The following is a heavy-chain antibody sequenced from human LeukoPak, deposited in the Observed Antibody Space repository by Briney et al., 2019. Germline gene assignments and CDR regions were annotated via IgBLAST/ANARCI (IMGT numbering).Heavy chain of an antibody. CDR3: ARDGTYGSSWYDLDY. J-gene: IGHJ4*02. V-gene: IGHV3-21*01. CDR1: GFTFSSYS. D-gene: IGHD6-13*01. CDR2: ISSSSSYI. Sequence: HPGGSLRLSCAASGFTFSSYSMNWVRQAPGKGLEWVSSISSSSSYIYYADSVKGRFTISRDNAKNSLYLQMNSLRAEDTAVYYCARDGTYGSSWYDLDYWGQGTLVTVSS.